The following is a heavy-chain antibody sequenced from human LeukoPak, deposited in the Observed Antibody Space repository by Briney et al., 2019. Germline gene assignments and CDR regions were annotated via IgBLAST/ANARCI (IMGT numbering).Heavy chain of an antibody. D-gene: IGHD6-13*01. CDR2: ISGSGGST. V-gene: IGHV3-23*01. J-gene: IGHJ6*02. CDR1: GFTFSSYA. Sequence: GGSLRLSCAASGFTFSSYAMSWVRQAPGKGLEWVSAISGSGGSTYYADSVKGRFTISRDNSKNTLYLQMNSLRTEDTAFYHCARDHRTSSWYGRYGMDVWGQGTTVTVSS. CDR3: ARDHRTSSWYGRYGMDV.